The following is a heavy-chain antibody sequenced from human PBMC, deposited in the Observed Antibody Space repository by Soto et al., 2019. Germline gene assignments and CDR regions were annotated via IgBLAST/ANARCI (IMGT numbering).Heavy chain of an antibody. V-gene: IGHV3-11*01. Sequence: QVQLVESGGGLVKPGGSLRLACTASGFMFSDHYMTWIRQAPGKGLERVAYISNSGNSLFSADSVKGRFTIARYNAKNTLYLEMNSLRVADTAVYYCAREWGRGTQGVYSSYHAMAVWGQGTTDTGSS. CDR1: GFMFSDHY. CDR2: ISNSGNSL. D-gene: IGHD1-26*01. J-gene: IGHJ6*01. CDR3: AREWGRGTQGVYSSYHAMAV.